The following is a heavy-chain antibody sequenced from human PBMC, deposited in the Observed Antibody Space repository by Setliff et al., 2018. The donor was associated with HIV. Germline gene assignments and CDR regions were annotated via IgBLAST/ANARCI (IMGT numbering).Heavy chain of an antibody. Sequence: ASVKVSCKASADTFTNCLINWVRQAPGQGLEWMGWINTDSGTPTYAQAFTGRFVFSLDTSVSTAFLQITSLKAEDTAVYYCARGYHDVWGYYSNFFDSWGQGTLVTVSS. J-gene: IGHJ5*01. CDR3: ARGYHDVWGYYSNFFDS. D-gene: IGHD3-3*01. CDR1: ADTFTNCL. V-gene: IGHV7-4-1*02. CDR2: INTDSGTP.